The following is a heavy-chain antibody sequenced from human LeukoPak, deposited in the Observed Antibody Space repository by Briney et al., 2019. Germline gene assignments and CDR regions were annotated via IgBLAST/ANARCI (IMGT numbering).Heavy chain of an antibody. CDR1: GFTFSRFA. CDR3: AKDLAVVSDHFDY. V-gene: IGHV3-23*01. J-gene: IGHJ4*02. Sequence: GGSLRLSCAASGFTFSRFAMSWVRQAPGKGLEWVSAISSSGGSTYYADSVKGRFTISRDNSRNTLYLQMNSLRVEDTAIYYCAKDLAVVSDHFDYWGQGALVTVSS. D-gene: IGHD4-23*01. CDR2: ISSSGGST.